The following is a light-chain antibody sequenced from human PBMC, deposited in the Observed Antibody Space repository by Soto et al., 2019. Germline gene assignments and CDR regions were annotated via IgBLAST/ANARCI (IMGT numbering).Light chain of an antibody. CDR3: QQASSFPFT. V-gene: IGKV1-12*01. CDR1: QGIRSY. Sequence: DVPMTQSPSFVSESVGDRVTITCRASQGIRSYLAWYQQKPGKAPKLLIYAASSLQSGVPSRFSGSGSGTDFTLTISSLQPEDFATYFCQQASSFPFTFGPGTKVDIK. J-gene: IGKJ3*01. CDR2: AAS.